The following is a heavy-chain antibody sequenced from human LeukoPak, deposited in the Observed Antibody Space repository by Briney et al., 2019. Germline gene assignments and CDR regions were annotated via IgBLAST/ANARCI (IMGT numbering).Heavy chain of an antibody. CDR1: GFTVGSHA. V-gene: IGHV3-23*01. CDR3: ARDHRYAFDN. J-gene: IGHJ4*01. CDR2: ITYSGDNT. D-gene: IGHD5-12*01. Sequence: GGSLRLSCAASGFTVGSHAMTWVRQAPGKGLEWVSGITYSGDNTYYAGSVKGRFTISRDNSRNTLFLQMDSLRAEDTAVYYCARDHRYAFDNWGHGTLVTVSS.